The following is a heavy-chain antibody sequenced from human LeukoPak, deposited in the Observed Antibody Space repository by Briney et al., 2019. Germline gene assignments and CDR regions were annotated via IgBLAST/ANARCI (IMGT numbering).Heavy chain of an antibody. CDR1: GYTFTSYY. D-gene: IGHD1-26*01. CDR2: INPSGGST. Sequence: GASVKVSCKASGYTFTSYYMHWVRRAPGQGLEWVGLINPSGGSTSYPQNFQGRVTMTRDTSTSTVYMELSSLRSEDTAVYYCARAQSGSYLGNWFDPWGQGTLVTVSS. CDR3: ARAQSGSYLGNWFDP. J-gene: IGHJ5*02. V-gene: IGHV1-46*01.